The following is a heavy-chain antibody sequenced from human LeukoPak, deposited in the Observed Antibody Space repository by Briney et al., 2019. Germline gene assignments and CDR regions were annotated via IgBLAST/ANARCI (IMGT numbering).Heavy chain of an antibody. V-gene: IGHV3-9*01. D-gene: IGHD4-17*01. CDR1: GFSFDDYG. J-gene: IGHJ4*02. CDR3: AKDGGGVTMTLDY. Sequence: QPGRSLRLSCAASGFSFDDYGMHWVRQDPGKGLEWVSGITWNSNREGYTDSVKGRFTISRDNAKNSLYLQMNSLRVEDTALYYCAKDGGGVTMTLDYWGQGTLVTVS. CDR2: ITWNSNRE.